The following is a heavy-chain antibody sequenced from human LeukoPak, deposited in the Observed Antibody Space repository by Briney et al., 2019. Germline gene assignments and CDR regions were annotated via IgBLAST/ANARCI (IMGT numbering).Heavy chain of an antibody. Sequence: SETLSLTCAVSGDSISSGHWWSWVRQPPGKGLEWIGEIKHGGSTNYNPSLKSRVTISVDRSKNQFSLKVNSVTAADTAVYYCASPPLRDGYNYKDYWGQGTLVTVSS. D-gene: IGHD5-24*01. J-gene: IGHJ4*02. V-gene: IGHV4-4*02. CDR1: GDSISSGHW. CDR2: IKHGGST. CDR3: ASPPLRDGYNYKDY.